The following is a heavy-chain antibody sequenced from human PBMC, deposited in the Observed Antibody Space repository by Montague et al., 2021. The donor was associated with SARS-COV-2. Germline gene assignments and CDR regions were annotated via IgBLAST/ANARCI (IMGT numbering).Heavy chain of an antibody. CDR2: IFYTGST. D-gene: IGHD3-22*01. Sequence: SETLSLTCTVSGGSMYIYGSHYYWDWIRHPPGKGLEWIGTIFYTGSTIYNSSLKSRVTISIDTSKNQYSLELNSVTAADTAVYYCARRRLDFYDSRHWFDPWGQGALVTVPS. CDR1: GGSMYIYGSHYY. J-gene: IGHJ5*02. V-gene: IGHV4-39*01. CDR3: ARRRLDFYDSRHWFDP.